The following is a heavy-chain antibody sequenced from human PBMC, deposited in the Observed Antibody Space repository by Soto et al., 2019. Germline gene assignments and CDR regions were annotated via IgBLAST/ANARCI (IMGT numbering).Heavy chain of an antibody. Sequence: GGSLRLSCAASGFTFSNAWMNWVRQAPGKGLEWVGRIKSKTDGGTTDYAAPVKGRFTISRDDSKNTLYLQMNSLKTEDTAVYYCTTDGLYYGSGSGRPYYYYGMDVWGQGTTVTVSS. D-gene: IGHD3-10*01. CDR3: TTDGLYYGSGSGRPYYYYGMDV. CDR1: GFTFSNAW. CDR2: IKSKTDGGTT. J-gene: IGHJ6*02. V-gene: IGHV3-15*07.